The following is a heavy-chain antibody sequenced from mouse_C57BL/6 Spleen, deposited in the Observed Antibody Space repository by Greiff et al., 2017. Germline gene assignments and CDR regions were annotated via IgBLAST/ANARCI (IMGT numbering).Heavy chain of an antibody. V-gene: IGHV5-6*01. J-gene: IGHJ1*03. CDR2: ISSGGSYT. CDR1: GFTFSSYG. CDR3: ARHAGTDLYFDA. Sequence: DVQLVESGGDLVKPGGSLKLSCAASGFTFSSYGMSWVRQTPDKRLEWVATISSGGSYTYYPDSVKGRFTISRDNAKNTLYLQMSSLKSEDTAMYYCARHAGTDLYFDAWGTGTTVTVSS. D-gene: IGHD4-1*01.